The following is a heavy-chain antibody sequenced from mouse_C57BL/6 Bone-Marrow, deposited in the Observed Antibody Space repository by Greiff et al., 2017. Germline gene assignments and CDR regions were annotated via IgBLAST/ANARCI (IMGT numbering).Heavy chain of an antibody. D-gene: IGHD1-1*01. Sequence: VQLQQSGPVLVKPGASVKMSCKASGYTFTDYYMNWVKQSHGKSLEWIGVINPYNGGTSYNQKFKGKATLTVDKSSSTAYMELNSLTSEDSAVYYCARRGYYYGSSCAMDYWGQGTSVTVSS. J-gene: IGHJ4*01. CDR1: GYTFTDYY. CDR2: INPYNGGT. CDR3: ARRGYYYGSSCAMDY. V-gene: IGHV1-19*01.